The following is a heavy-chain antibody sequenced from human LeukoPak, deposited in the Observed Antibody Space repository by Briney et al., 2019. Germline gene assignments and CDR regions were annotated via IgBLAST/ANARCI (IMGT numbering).Heavy chain of an antibody. D-gene: IGHD1-1*01. CDR2: YDPEEGGI. CDR1: GSTLAESS. Sequence: ASVKVSCKVSGSTLAESSIHWLRQAPGKGLEWMGGYDPEEGGIIYAQKFLDRVTMTEDTSTTTAYMEVSSLRSEDTAVYFCAGDRGITITKDFDYWGQGTLVTVSS. J-gene: IGHJ4*02. V-gene: IGHV1-24*01. CDR3: AGDRGITITKDFDY.